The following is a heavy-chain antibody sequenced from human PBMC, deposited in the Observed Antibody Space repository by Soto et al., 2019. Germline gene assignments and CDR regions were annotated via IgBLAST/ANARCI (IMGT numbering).Heavy chain of an antibody. V-gene: IGHV3-23*01. CDR1: GFTFSSYA. CDR3: AKDPTYYYDSSGYYPTYYYGMDV. D-gene: IGHD3-22*01. J-gene: IGHJ6*02. Sequence: GSLRLSCAASGFTFSSYAMSWVRQAPGKGLEWVSAISGSGGSTYYADSVKGRFTISRDNSKNTLYLQMNSLRAGDTAVYYCAKDPTYYYDSSGYYPTYYYGMDVWGQGTTVTVSS. CDR2: ISGSGGST.